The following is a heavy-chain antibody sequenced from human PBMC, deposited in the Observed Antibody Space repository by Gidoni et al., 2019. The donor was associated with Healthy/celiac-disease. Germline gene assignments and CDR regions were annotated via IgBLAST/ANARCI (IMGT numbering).Heavy chain of an antibody. CDR1: GGSVSSGSYY. CDR2: IYYSGST. V-gene: IGHV4-61*01. CDR3: ARRIGWFDP. D-gene: IGHD2-15*01. J-gene: IGHJ5*02. Sequence: QVPLQESGPGLVKPSETLSLTCTVSGGSVSSGSYYWSWIRQPPGKGLEWIGYIYYSGSTNYNPSLKSRVTISVDTSKNQFSLKLSSVTAADTAVYYCARRIGWFDPWGQGTLVTVSS.